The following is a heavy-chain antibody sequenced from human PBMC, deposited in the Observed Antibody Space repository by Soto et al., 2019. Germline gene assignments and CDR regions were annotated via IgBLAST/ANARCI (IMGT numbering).Heavy chain of an antibody. CDR2: IYSAGNT. V-gene: IGHV3-66*01. D-gene: IGHD1-26*01. CDR3: ARDFVVGGPTINYYYGMDV. J-gene: IGHJ6*02. Sequence: EVQLVESGGDLVQPGGSLRLSCAASGFTVSSNYMSWVRQAQGKGLEWISIIYSAGNTYYADSVKGRFTISRDNSKNTLYLQMNSLGAEDTAVYYCARDFVVGGPTINYYYGMDVWGQGTTVTVSS. CDR1: GFTVSSNY.